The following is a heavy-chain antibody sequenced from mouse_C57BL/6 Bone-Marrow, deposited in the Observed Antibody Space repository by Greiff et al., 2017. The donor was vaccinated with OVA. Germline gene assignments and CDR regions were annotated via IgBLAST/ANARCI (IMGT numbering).Heavy chain of an antibody. D-gene: IGHD3-2*02. CDR3: ARDPSSGY. V-gene: IGHV1-82*01. CDR1: GYAFSSSW. CDR2: LYPGDGDT. J-gene: IGHJ2*01. Sequence: VNVVESGPELVKPGAPVKISCKASGYAFSSSWMNWVKQRPGKGLEWIGRLYPGDGDTNYNGKFKGKATLTADKSSSTAYMQLSSLTSEDSAVYFCARDPSSGYWGQGTTLTVSS.